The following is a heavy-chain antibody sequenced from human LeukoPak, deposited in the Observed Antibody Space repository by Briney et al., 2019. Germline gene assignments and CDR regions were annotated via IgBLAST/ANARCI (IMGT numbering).Heavy chain of an antibody. J-gene: IGHJ4*02. Sequence: ASVKVSCKASGYTFISYGISWVRQAPGQGLEWMGWISAYNGNTNYAQKLQGRVTMTTDTSTSTAYMELRSLRSDDTAVYYCATSYDILTGYYRPFDYWGQGTLVTVSS. CDR1: GYTFISYG. CDR2: ISAYNGNT. CDR3: ATSYDILTGYYRPFDY. D-gene: IGHD3-9*01. V-gene: IGHV1-18*01.